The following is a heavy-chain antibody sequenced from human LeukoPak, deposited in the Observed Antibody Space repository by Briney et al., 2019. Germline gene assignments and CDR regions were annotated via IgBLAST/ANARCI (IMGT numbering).Heavy chain of an antibody. Sequence: PGGSLRLSCAASGFTFSSYWMSWVRQAPGEGLEWVAKINQDGTEKAYVDSVRGRFTISRDNAKSSLFLQMNSLRAEDTAVYYCAREMYSSSWYYFDYWGQGTLVTVSS. J-gene: IGHJ4*02. CDR1: GFTFSSYW. CDR3: AREMYSSSWYYFDY. D-gene: IGHD6-13*01. CDR2: INQDGTEK. V-gene: IGHV3-7*01.